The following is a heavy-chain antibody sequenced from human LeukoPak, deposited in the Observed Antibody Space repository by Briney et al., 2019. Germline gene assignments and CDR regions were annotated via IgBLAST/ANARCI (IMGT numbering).Heavy chain of an antibody. V-gene: IGHV4-59*01. J-gene: IGHJ4*02. CDR2: IYYSGST. CDR3: ARVIKDYVWGSYRFIPYYFDY. D-gene: IGHD3-16*02. CDR1: GGSISSYY. Sequence: PSETLSLTCTVSGGSISSYYWSWIRQPPGKGLEWIGYIYYSGSTNYNPSLKSRVTISVDTSKNQFSLKLSSVTAADTAVYYCARVIKDYVWGSYRFIPYYFDYWGQGTLVTVSS.